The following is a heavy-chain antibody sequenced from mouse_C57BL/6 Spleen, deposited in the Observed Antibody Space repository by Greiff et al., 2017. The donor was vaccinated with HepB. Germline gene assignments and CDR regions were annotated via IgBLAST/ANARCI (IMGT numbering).Heavy chain of an antibody. CDR3: ARGAYYYGSSYEDFDY. Sequence: EVHLVESEGGLVQPGSSMKLSCTASGFTFSDYYMAWVRQVPEKGLEWVANINYDGSSTYYLDSLKSRFIISRDNAKNILYLQMSSLKSEDTATYYCARGAYYYGSSYEDFDYWGQGTTLTVSS. CDR1: GFTFSDYY. CDR2: INYDGSST. J-gene: IGHJ2*01. V-gene: IGHV5-16*01. D-gene: IGHD1-1*01.